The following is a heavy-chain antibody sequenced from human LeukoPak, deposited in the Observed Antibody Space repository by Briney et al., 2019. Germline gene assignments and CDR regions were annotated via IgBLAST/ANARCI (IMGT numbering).Heavy chain of an antibody. V-gene: IGHV4-59*08. Sequence: SETLSLTCTVSGGSISSYYWSWIRQPPGKGLEWIGYIYYSGSINYNPSLKSRVIISVDKSKNQFSLKLNSVTAADTAVYYCARGRDGYNFLNRGEYYYFDYWGQGTLVTVSS. CDR2: IYYSGSI. CDR1: GGSISSYY. CDR3: ARGRDGYNFLNRGEYYYFDY. D-gene: IGHD5-24*01. J-gene: IGHJ4*02.